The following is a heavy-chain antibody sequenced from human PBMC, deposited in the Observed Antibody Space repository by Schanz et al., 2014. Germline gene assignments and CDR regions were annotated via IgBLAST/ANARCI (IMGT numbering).Heavy chain of an antibody. CDR3: ARGYGDSPTDF. V-gene: IGHV1-46*01. CDR1: GYTFTSDS. CDR2: INPSGGST. J-gene: IGHJ4*02. D-gene: IGHD4-17*01. Sequence: QVQLVQSGAEVKKPGASVKVSCKASGYTFTSDSMHWVRLAPGQGLEWMGMINPSGGSTTYAQKFQGRVTMTRDTSTSTVYMELSSLRSDDTAVYYCARGYGDSPTDFWGQGTLXTVSS.